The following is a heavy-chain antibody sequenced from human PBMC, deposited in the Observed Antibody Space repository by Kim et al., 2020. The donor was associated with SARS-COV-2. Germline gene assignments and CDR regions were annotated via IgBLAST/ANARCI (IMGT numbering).Heavy chain of an antibody. CDR3: ARGHVMPRSNVEH. Sequence: GGSLRLSCAASGFSIFSHAMHWVRQAPGKGLEWVAAISYNGGQQFYADSVRGRFTISRDISRSTLFLQMSSLRPEDTAVYYCARGHVMPRSNVEHWGAG. D-gene: IGHD4-4*01. J-gene: IGHJ4*02. V-gene: IGHV3-30*04. CDR2: ISYNGGQQ. CDR1: GFSIFSHA.